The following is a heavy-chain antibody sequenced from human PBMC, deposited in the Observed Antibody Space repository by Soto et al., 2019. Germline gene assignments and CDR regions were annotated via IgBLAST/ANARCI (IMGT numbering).Heavy chain of an antibody. CDR1: GFTFSSYA. Sequence: QVQLVESGGGVVQPGRSLRLSCAASGFTFSSYAMHWVRQAPGKGLEWVAVISYDGSNKYYADSVKGRFTISRDNSKNTLYLQMNSLRAEDTAVYYGASLDFWSGYYRWDAYDIWCQGTMGTVSS. D-gene: IGHD3-3*01. CDR2: ISYDGSNK. CDR3: ASLDFWSGYYRWDAYDI. V-gene: IGHV3-30-3*01. J-gene: IGHJ3*02.